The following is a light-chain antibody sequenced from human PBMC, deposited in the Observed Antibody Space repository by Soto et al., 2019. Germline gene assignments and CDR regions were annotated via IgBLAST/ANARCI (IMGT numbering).Light chain of an antibody. CDR1: QSISSY. V-gene: IGKV1-39*01. CDR2: AAS. J-gene: IGKJ1*01. Sequence: IQMTQSLASLSPSAGQTLTITFRASQSISSYLNWYQQKPGKAPKLLIYAASSLQSGVPSRFSGSGSGTDFTLTISSLQPEDFATYYCQQSYSTPAFGQGTKVDI. CDR3: QQSYSTPA.